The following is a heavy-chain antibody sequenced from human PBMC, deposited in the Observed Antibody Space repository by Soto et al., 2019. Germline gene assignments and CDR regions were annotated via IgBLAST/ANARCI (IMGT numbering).Heavy chain of an antibody. CDR3: ARLRYSSGWYEDEWFDP. J-gene: IGHJ5*02. CDR1: GGSISSYY. V-gene: IGHV4-59*08. Sequence: SETLSLTCTVSGGSISSYYWSWIRQPPGKGLEWIGYIYYSGSTNYNPSLKSRVTISVDTSKNQFSLKLSSVTAADTAVYYCARLRYSSGWYEDEWFDPWGQGTLVTVSS. D-gene: IGHD6-19*01. CDR2: IYYSGST.